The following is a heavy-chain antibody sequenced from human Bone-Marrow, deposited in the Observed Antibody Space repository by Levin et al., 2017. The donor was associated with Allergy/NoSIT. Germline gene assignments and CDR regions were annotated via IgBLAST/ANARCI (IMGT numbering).Heavy chain of an antibody. CDR3: AKDFRWFGDPPGGMDV. D-gene: IGHD3-10*01. V-gene: IGHV3-30*18. Sequence: GESLKISCAASGFTFSSYGMHWVRQAPGKGLEWVAVISYDGSNKYYADSVKGRFTISRDNSKNTLYLQMNSLRAEDTAVYYCAKDFRWFGDPPGGMDVWGQGTTVTVSS. CDR2: ISYDGSNK. J-gene: IGHJ6*02. CDR1: GFTFSSYG.